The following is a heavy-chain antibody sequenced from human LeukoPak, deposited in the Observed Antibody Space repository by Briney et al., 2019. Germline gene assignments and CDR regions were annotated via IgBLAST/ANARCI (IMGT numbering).Heavy chain of an antibody. D-gene: IGHD5-18*01. CDR1: GFTISSYS. Sequence: GGSLRLSCAASGFTISSYSMNWVRQAPGKGLEWVSHISSSGTTIYYADSVKGRFAISRDNAKNSLYLQMNSLRDEDTAVYYCARVHRGYSYGRLDYWGQGTLVTVSS. CDR2: ISSSGTTI. V-gene: IGHV3-48*02. CDR3: ARVHRGYSYGRLDY. J-gene: IGHJ4*02.